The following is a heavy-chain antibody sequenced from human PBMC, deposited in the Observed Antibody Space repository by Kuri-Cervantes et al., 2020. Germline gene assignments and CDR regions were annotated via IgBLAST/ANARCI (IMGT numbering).Heavy chain of an antibody. V-gene: IGHV3-9*01. CDR1: GFTFDDYA. Sequence: SLKISCAASGFTFDDYAMHWVRQAPGKGLEWVSGISWNSGSIGYADSVKGRFTISRDNAKNSLYLQMNSLRAEDTAVYYCTTDDDYGAFDIWGQGTMVTVSS. D-gene: IGHD4-17*01. CDR3: TTDDDYGAFDI. CDR2: ISWNSGSI. J-gene: IGHJ3*02.